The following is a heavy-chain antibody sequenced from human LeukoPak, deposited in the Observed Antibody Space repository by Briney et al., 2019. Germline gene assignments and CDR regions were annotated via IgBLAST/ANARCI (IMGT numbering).Heavy chain of an antibody. J-gene: IGHJ4*02. CDR3: AKEAGWFGELFSFDY. Sequence: GGSLRLSCAASGFTFSSYAMSWVRRAPGKGLEWGSAISGSGGSTYYADSVKGRFTISRDNSKNTLYLQMNSLRAEDTAVYYCAKEAGWFGELFSFDYWGQGTLVTVSS. V-gene: IGHV3-23*01. CDR1: GFTFSSYA. D-gene: IGHD3-10*01. CDR2: ISGSGGST.